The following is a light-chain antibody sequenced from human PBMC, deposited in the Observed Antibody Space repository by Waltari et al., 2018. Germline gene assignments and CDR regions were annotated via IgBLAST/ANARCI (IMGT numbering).Light chain of an antibody. J-gene: IGKJ1*01. CDR1: QRVRSY. CDR2: AAS. Sequence: EIVWTQSPATLSLSPGEGVTLSCRASQRVRSYLAWYQQKPGQAPRLLIYAASTRATGITARFSGSGSGTDFTLTIRSLEPEDFAVYYCQQRSNWPRTFGQGTKVEIK. CDR3: QQRSNWPRT. V-gene: IGKV3-11*01.